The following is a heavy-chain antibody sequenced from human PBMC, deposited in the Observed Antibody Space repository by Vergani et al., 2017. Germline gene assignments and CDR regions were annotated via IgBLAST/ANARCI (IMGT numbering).Heavy chain of an antibody. CDR1: GFSFNTYA. Sequence: EVQLLESGGDLVQPGGSLRLSCAASGFSFNTYAMSWVRQAPGKGLEWVSTIKTNGYYTRYGDSVKGRFTISRDNSKSTLYLQMNSLRAEDTAIYYCAKGGWNYWFDSWGQGTLVIVS. D-gene: IGHD1-1*01. J-gene: IGHJ5*01. CDR2: IKTNGYYT. CDR3: AKGGWNYWFDS. V-gene: IGHV3-23*01.